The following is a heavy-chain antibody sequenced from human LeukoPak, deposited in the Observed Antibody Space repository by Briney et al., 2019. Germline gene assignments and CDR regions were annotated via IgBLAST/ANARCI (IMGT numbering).Heavy chain of an antibody. J-gene: IGHJ4*02. D-gene: IGHD4/OR15-4a*01. CDR3: ARGLSMVTPFDC. CDR1: GGSISSYY. CDR2: IYTSGST. V-gene: IGHV4-4*09. Sequence: PSETLSLTCTVSGGSISSYYWSWIRQPPGKGLEWIGYIYTSGSTNYIPSLESRVTISVDTSKNQVSLKLSSVTAADTAVYYCARGLSMVTPFDCWGQGTLVTVSS.